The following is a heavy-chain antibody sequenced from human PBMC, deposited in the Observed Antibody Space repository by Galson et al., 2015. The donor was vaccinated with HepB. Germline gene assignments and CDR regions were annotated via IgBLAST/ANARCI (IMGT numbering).Heavy chain of an antibody. Sequence: SLRLSCAASGFTFSSYGMHWVRQAPGKGLEWVAVIWYDGSNKYYADSVKGRFTISRDNSKNTLYLQMNSLRAEDTAVYYCARDWNARLGELLHYYYGMDVWGQGTTVTVSS. D-gene: IGHD3-16*01. CDR2: IWYDGSNK. V-gene: IGHV3-33*01. CDR1: GFTFSSYG. J-gene: IGHJ6*02. CDR3: ARDWNARLGELLHYYYGMDV.